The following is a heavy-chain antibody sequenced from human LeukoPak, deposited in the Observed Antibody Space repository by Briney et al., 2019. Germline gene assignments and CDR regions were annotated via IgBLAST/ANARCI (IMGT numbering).Heavy chain of an antibody. CDR1: GYTFTGYY. V-gene: IGHV1-2*02. D-gene: IGHD7-27*01. CDR3: ATDGELGKYYYGMDV. CDR2: INPNSGGT. J-gene: IGHJ6*02. Sequence: ASVKVSCKASGYTFTGYYMHWVRQAPGQGLEWMGWINPNSGGTNYAQKFQGRVTMTRDTSISTAYMELSGLRSEDTAVYYCATDGELGKYYYGMDVWGQGTTVTVSS.